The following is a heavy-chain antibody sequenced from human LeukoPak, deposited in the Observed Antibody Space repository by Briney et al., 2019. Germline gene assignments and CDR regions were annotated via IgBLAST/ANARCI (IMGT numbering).Heavy chain of an antibody. D-gene: IGHD3-16*02. V-gene: IGHV1-18*01. CDR3: ARSVYRTVGDAFDI. CDR1: GYTIRNSG. CDR2: INPYNGNT. J-gene: IGHJ3*02. Sequence: ASVKVSCKASGYTIRNSGVTWVRQAPGQGLEWMGCINPYNGNTNYAQMFQGRVTMSTDTSTNTASMELKSLRSDDTAVYYCARSVYRTVGDAFDIWGQGTMVTVSS.